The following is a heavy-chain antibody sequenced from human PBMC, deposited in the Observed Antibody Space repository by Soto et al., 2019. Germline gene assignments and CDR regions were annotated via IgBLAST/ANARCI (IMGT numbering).Heavy chain of an antibody. Sequence: EVQLVESGGGLVKPGGSLRLSCAASGFTFDNAWMTWVRQAPGTGLEWVGRIKSKTEGETTDYAAPVKARFAISRDDSKNTLFLQMNSLKTEDTAVYYCTTWGGHSLFDYRGQGTLVTVSS. CDR3: TTWGGHSLFDY. J-gene: IGHJ4*02. D-gene: IGHD3-16*01. V-gene: IGHV3-15*01. CDR2: IKSKTEGETT. CDR1: GFTFDNAW.